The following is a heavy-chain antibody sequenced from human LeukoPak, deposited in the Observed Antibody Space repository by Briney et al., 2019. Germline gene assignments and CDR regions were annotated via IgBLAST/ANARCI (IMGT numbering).Heavy chain of an antibody. Sequence: GASVKVSCKASGYTFTGYYMRWVRQAPGQGLEWMGWINPNSGGTNYAQKIQGRVTMTRDTSISTAYMELSRLRSDDTAVYYCARGYYDYVWGSYRSNNWFDPWGQGTQVTVSS. CDR3: ARGYYDYVWGSYRSNNWFDP. V-gene: IGHV1-2*02. CDR1: GYTFTGYY. CDR2: INPNSGGT. J-gene: IGHJ5*02. D-gene: IGHD3-16*02.